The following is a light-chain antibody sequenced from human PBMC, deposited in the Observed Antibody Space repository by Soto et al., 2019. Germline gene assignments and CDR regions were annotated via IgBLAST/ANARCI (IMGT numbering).Light chain of an antibody. CDR3: QQYNNWPRT. V-gene: IGKV3-15*01. CDR1: QRVSST. J-gene: IGKJ2*01. Sequence: EIVMTQSPATLSVFPGDRATLSCRASQRVSSTLAWYQQKPGQAPRLLIYGASTRATGIPARFSGSGSGTDFTLTISSMHAEDFAIYYCQQYNNWPRTFGQGTQLEIK. CDR2: GAS.